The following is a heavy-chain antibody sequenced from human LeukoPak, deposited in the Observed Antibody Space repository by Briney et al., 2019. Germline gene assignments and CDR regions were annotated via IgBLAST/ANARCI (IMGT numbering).Heavy chain of an antibody. CDR3: AKGRGYSGYDFNY. CDR2: ISGSGGST. D-gene: IGHD5-12*01. CDR1: GFTFSSYA. J-gene: IGHJ4*02. Sequence: GGSLRLSCAASGFTFSSYAMSWLRQAPGKGLEWVSAISGSGGSTYYADSVQGRFTISRDNSKNTLYLQMNSLRAEDTAVYYCAKGRGYSGYDFNYWGQGTLVTVSS. V-gene: IGHV3-23*01.